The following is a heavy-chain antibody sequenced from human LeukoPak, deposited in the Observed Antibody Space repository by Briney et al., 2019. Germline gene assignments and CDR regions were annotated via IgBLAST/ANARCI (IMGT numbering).Heavy chain of an antibody. CDR1: GFTFSSYG. D-gene: IGHD3-22*01. Sequence: GGSLRLSCAASGFTFSSYGMHWVRQAPGKGLEWVAFIRYDGSNKYYADSVKGRFTISRDNSKNTLYLQMNSLRAEDTAVYYCFDSSGYYSRAEYFQHWGQGTLVTVSS. V-gene: IGHV3-30*02. CDR2: IRYDGSNK. J-gene: IGHJ1*01. CDR3: FDSSGYYSRAEYFQH.